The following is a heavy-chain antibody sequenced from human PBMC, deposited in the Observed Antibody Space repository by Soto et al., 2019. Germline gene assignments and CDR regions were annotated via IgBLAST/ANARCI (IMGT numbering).Heavy chain of an antibody. Sequence: QVQLVQSGAEVKKPGASVKVSCRASGYTFTNYYMHWVRQAPGQGLEWMGIIHPIVGSTSYAKKFKGRVTLTRDTSTSTVYMELTSLRSDDTAVYYCVREWLLLNDRPDQYYGLDVWGQGTTVIVSS. CDR3: VREWLLLNDRPDQYYGLDV. V-gene: IGHV1-46*01. J-gene: IGHJ6*02. D-gene: IGHD5-12*01. CDR2: IHPIVGST. CDR1: GYTFTNYY.